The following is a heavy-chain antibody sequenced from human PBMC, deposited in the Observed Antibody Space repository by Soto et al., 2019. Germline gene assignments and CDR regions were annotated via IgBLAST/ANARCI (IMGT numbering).Heavy chain of an antibody. J-gene: IGHJ6*02. CDR2: IYYSGST. CDR1: GGSISSYY. Sequence: SETLSLTCTVSGGSISSYYWSWIRQPPGKGLEWIGYIYYSGSTNYNPSLKSRVTISVDTSKNQFSLKLSSVTAADTAVYYCARDRIDTAIPPYYYGMDVWGQGTTVTVSS. V-gene: IGHV4-59*01. D-gene: IGHD5-18*01. CDR3: ARDRIDTAIPPYYYGMDV.